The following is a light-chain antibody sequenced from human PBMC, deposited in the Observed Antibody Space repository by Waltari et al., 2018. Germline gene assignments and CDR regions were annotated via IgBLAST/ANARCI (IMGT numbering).Light chain of an antibody. J-gene: IGKJ2*01. V-gene: IGKV1-39*01. CDR1: QSIISY. CDR3: QQSYSSPYT. CDR2: GAS. Sequence: IQMTQSPSSLSASLGDRVTITCRASQSIISYLNWYQQKPGKAPNLLISGASSLHTGVPSRFSGSGSGTDFTLTISSLQPEDFAIYYCQQSYSSPYTFGQGTKVE.